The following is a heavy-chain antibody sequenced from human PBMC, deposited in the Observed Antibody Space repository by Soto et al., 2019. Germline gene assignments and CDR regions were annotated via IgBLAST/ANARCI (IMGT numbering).Heavy chain of an antibody. CDR3: ARAREYSSDWNSPYYYGMDV. V-gene: IGHV1-8*01. Sequence: ASVKVSCKASGYTFTSYDINWVRQATGQGLEWMGWMNPNSGNTGYAQKFQGRVTMTRNTSISTAYMELSSLRSEDTAVYYCARAREYSSDWNSPYYYGMDVWGQGTTVTVSS. CDR2: MNPNSGNT. D-gene: IGHD6-19*01. CDR1: GYTFTSYD. J-gene: IGHJ6*02.